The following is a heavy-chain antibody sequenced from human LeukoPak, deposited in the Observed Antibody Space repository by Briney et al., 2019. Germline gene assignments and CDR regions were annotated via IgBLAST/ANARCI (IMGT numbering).Heavy chain of an antibody. CDR1: GGSISSYY. CDR3: ARGTTVTTPPRYYYGMDV. V-gene: IGHV4-59*01. CDR2: IYYSGST. Sequence: PSETLSLTCTVSGGSISSYYWSWIRQPPGKGLEWIGYIYYSGSTTYNPSLKSRVTISVDTSKNQFSLKLSSVTAADTAVYYRARGTTVTTPPRYYYGMDVWGQGTTVTVSS. J-gene: IGHJ6*02. D-gene: IGHD4-17*01.